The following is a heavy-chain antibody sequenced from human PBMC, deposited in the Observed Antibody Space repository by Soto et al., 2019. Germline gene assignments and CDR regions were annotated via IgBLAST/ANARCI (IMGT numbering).Heavy chain of an antibody. CDR1: GFTFSSYA. J-gene: IGHJ1*01. Sequence: LRLSCAASGFTFSSYAMSWVRQAPGKGLEWVSAIGGSGGSTYYADSVKGRFTISRDNSKNTLYLQMNSLRAEDTAVYYCAKDPDSSGYYPEYFQHWGQGTLVTVSS. CDR3: AKDPDSSGYYPEYFQH. D-gene: IGHD3-22*01. CDR2: IGGSGGST. V-gene: IGHV3-23*01.